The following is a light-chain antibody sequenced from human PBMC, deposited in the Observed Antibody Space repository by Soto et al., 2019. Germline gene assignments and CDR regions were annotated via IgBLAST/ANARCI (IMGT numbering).Light chain of an antibody. CDR1: QSVSSN. V-gene: IGKV3-15*01. Sequence: EIVMTQSPATLSVSPGERATLSCRASQSVSSNLAWYQQKPGQAPRLLIYDASTRATGIPARFSGSGSGTEFTLTISSLQSEDFAVYYCQQYNNWLPETFGQGTKVEIK. J-gene: IGKJ1*01. CDR3: QQYNNWLPET. CDR2: DAS.